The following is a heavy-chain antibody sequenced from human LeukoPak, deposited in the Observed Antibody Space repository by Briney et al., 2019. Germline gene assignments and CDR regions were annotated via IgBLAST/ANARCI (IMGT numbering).Heavy chain of an antibody. J-gene: IGHJ6*03. D-gene: IGHD1-1*01. CDR2: IYTSGST. Sequence: SETLSLTCTVSGGSISSYYWSWIRQPAGKGLEWIGRIYTSGSTNYNPSLQSRVTMSVDTSKNQFSLKLSSVTAADTAVYYCASGIVRAYSYYMDIWGKGTMVIVSS. V-gene: IGHV4-4*07. CDR3: ASGIVRAYSYYMDI. CDR1: GGSISSYY.